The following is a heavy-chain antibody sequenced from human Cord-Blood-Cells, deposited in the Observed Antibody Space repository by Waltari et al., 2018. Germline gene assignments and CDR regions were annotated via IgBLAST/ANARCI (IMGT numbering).Heavy chain of an antibody. D-gene: IGHD4-4*01. CDR3: ARDSSNYFDY. V-gene: IGHV3-30-3*01. J-gene: IGHJ4*02. CDR2: ISYDGSNK. CDR1: GFTFSCYA. Sequence: QVQLVESGGGVVQPGRSLRLSCAASGFTFSCYAMHWVRQAPGKGLEWVAVISYDGSNKYYADSVKGRFTISRDNSKNTLYLQMNSLRAEDTAVYYCARDSSNYFDYWGQGTLVTVSS.